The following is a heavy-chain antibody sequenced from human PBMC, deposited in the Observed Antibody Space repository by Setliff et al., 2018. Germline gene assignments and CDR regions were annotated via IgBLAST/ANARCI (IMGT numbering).Heavy chain of an antibody. V-gene: IGHV1-3*02. Sequence: ASVKVSCKASGYTFSSYAMNWVRQAPGQGLEWMGWNNAGNGDTQLSQDFQGRLTITTDTSASTAYMELSSLRSEDMAVYFCARGPTYNYGIWDYWGQGTLVTVSS. J-gene: IGHJ4*02. CDR3: ARGPTYNYGIWDY. D-gene: IGHD5-18*01. CDR2: NNAGNGDT. CDR1: GYTFSSYA.